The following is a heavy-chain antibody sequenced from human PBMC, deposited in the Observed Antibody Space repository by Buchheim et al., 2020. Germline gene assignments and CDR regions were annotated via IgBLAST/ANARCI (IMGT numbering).Heavy chain of an antibody. CDR2: ISYDGSNK. D-gene: IGHD6-6*01. J-gene: IGHJ4*02. Sequence: QVQLVESGGGVVQPGRSLRLSCAASGFTFSSYGMHWVRQAPGKGLEWVAVISYDGSNKYYADSVKGRFTIYSDNSKNTMYLQMNSLRAEDTAVYYCAKLSSSSSSPFDYWGQGTL. CDR3: AKLSSSSSSPFDY. V-gene: IGHV3-30*18. CDR1: GFTFSSYG.